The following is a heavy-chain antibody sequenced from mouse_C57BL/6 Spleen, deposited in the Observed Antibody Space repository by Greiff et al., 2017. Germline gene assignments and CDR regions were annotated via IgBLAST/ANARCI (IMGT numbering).Heavy chain of an antibody. V-gene: IGHV1-55*01. J-gene: IGHJ4*01. CDR2: IYPDSGST. CDR1: GYTFTSYW. D-gene: IGHD2-13*01. Sequence: QVQLQQPGAELVKPGASVKMSCKASGYTFTSYWITWVKQRPGQGLEWIGDIYPDSGSTKYNAKFKSKATLTVDTPSSTAYIQLSSLTSADSAVXYCARYGDYDAMDYWGQGTSVTVSS. CDR3: ARYGDYDAMDY.